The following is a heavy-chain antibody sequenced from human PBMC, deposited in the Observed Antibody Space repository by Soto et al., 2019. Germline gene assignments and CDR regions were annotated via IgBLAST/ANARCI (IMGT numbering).Heavy chain of an antibody. Sequence: LKRNCAASGVTCSTKAISWVRQAPGKGLEWVSLIGGSGGSTYYADSVKGRFTISRDNSKNTLYLQMNSLRAEDTAIYYCAKKLPTYYVFDYWGQGTLVTVSS. CDR2: IGGSGGST. D-gene: IGHD3-10*01. CDR1: GVTCSTKA. CDR3: AKKLPTYYVFDY. J-gene: IGHJ4*02. V-gene: IGHV3-23*01.